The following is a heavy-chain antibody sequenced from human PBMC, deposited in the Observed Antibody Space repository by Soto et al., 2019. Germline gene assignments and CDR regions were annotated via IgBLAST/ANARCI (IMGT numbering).Heavy chain of an antibody. CDR2: ISGNGGST. Sequence: GGSLRLSCAASGFIFSDHAMSWVRQAPGKGLEWVSGISGNGGSTYYADSVKGRFSISRDNSKNTLNLQMNSLRAEDTAVYFCARHITSSSSRWFDTWGQGTLVTVSS. J-gene: IGHJ5*02. D-gene: IGHD3-22*01. CDR1: GFIFSDHA. CDR3: ARHITSSSSRWFDT. V-gene: IGHV3-23*01.